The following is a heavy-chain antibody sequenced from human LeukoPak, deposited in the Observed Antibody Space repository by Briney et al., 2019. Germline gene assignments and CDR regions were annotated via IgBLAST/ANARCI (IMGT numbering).Heavy chain of an antibody. CDR2: IYSGGST. J-gene: IGHJ5*02. CDR1: GFIVSSNY. V-gene: IGHV3-53*01. Sequence: GGSLRLSCAASGFIVSSNYMSWVRQAPGKGLEWVSVIYSGGSTYYADSVKGRFTISRDNSKNTLYLQMNSLRGEDTAVYYCAKDRRYFDNWFDPWGQGTLVTVSS. CDR3: AKDRRYFDNWFDP. D-gene: IGHD3-9*01.